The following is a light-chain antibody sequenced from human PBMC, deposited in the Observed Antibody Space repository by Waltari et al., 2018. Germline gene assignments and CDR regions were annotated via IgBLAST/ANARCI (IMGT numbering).Light chain of an antibody. CDR1: SGHSSNI. CDR3: QTGGHGTWV. CDR2: INSDGSH. Sequence: QLVLTQSPSASASLGASVKLTCTLDSGHSSNIVAWLQQHPEKGPRYLMKINSDGSHGKGDVIPDRFSGSSSGAERYLTISSVQSEDEADYYCQTGGHGTWVFGGGTKLTVL. V-gene: IGLV4-69*01. J-gene: IGLJ3*02.